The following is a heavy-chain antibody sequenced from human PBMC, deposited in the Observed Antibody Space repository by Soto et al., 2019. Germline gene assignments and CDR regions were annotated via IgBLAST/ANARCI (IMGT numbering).Heavy chain of an antibody. J-gene: IGHJ4*02. CDR1: GFTFSSYS. V-gene: IGHV3-21*01. Sequence: EVQLVESGGGLVKPGGSLRLSCAASGFTFSSYSMNWVRQAPGKGLEWVSSISSSSSYIYYADSVKGRFTISRDNAKNSLYLQMNSLRAEDTAVYYCARFKRRDTAMVLTGNAVFDYWGQGTLVTVSS. CDR3: ARFKRRDTAMVLTGNAVFDY. D-gene: IGHD5-18*01. CDR2: ISSSSSYI.